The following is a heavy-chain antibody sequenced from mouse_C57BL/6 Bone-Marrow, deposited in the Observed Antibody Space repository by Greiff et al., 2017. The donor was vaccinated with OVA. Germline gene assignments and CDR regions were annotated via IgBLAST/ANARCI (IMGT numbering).Heavy chain of an antibody. J-gene: IGHJ3*01. Sequence: QVHVKQPGAELVKPGASVKLSCKASGYTFTSYWMQWVKQRPGQGLEWIGEIDPSDSYTNYNQKFKGKATLTVDTSSSTAYMQLSSLTSEDSAVYYCARDYGGFAYWGQGTLVTVSA. D-gene: IGHD1-2*01. CDR3: ARDYGGFAY. CDR1: GYTFTSYW. CDR2: IDPSDSYT. V-gene: IGHV1-50*01.